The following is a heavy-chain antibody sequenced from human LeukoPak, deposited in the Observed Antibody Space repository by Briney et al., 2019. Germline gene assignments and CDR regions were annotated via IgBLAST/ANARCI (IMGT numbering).Heavy chain of an antibody. V-gene: IGHV3-64D*06. CDR3: VKEPHIVQQLAPVNDY. Sequence: GGSLRLSCSASGFTFSSYAMHGVRQAPGKGLEYVSAISSNGGSTYYADSVKGRFTISRDNSKNTLYLQMSSLRAEDTAVYYCVKEPHIVQQLAPVNDYWGQGTLVTVSS. CDR2: ISSNGGST. D-gene: IGHD6-13*01. CDR1: GFTFSSYA. J-gene: IGHJ4*02.